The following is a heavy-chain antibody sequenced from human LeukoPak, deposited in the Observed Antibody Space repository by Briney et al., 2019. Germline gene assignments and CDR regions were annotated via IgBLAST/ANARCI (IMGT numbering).Heavy chain of an antibody. J-gene: IGHJ4*02. CDR1: GGSISSYY. D-gene: IGHD4-17*01. CDR2: IYYSGST. V-gene: IGHV4-59*08. Sequence: PSETLSLTCTVSGGSISSYYWSWIRQPPGKGLEWIGYIYYSGSTNYNPSLKSRVTISVDTSKSQFSLKLSSMTAADTAVYYCARHTYGAPIEYWGQGTLVTVFS. CDR3: ARHTYGAPIEY.